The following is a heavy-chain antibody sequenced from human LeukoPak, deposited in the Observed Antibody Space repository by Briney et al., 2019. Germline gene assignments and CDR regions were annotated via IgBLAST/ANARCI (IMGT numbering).Heavy chain of an antibody. D-gene: IGHD1-26*01. J-gene: IGHJ6*03. CDR1: GFTFSNHG. V-gene: IGHV3-48*01. Sequence: GGSLRLSCAASGFTFSNHGMNWVRQAPGKGLEWVSYISSSGSTIYYADSVKGRFTISRDNSENTLYLQMNSLRAEDTAVYYCARDGRELDRTYYYYYMDVWGKGTTVTVSS. CDR3: ARDGRELDRTYYYYYMDV. CDR2: ISSSGSTI.